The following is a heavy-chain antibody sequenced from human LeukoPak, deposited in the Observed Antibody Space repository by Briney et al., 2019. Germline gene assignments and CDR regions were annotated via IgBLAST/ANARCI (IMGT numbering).Heavy chain of an antibody. CDR2: IKQDGSEK. D-gene: IGHD4-17*01. CDR1: GFTFSSYW. V-gene: IGHV3-7*01. Sequence: GGSLRLSCAPSGFTFSSYWMSWVRQAPGKGLEWVANIKQDGSEKYYVDSVKGRFTISRDNAKNSLYLQMNSLRAEDTAVYYCARRTVTPDFNYYYYYGMDVWGQGTTVTVSS. J-gene: IGHJ6*02. CDR3: ARRTVTPDFNYYYYYGMDV.